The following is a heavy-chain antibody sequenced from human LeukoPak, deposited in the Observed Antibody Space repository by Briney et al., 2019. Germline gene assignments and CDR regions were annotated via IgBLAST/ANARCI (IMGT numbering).Heavy chain of an antibody. D-gene: IGHD1-26*01. J-gene: IGHJ6*03. CDR3: ARAYSGSRYYYYYYMDV. V-gene: IGHV4-38-2*02. CDR2: IYHSGST. Sequence: SETLSLTCTVSGYSISSGYYWGWIRQPPGKGLEWIGSIYHSGSTYYNPSLKSRVTISADTSKNQFSLKLRSVTAADTAVYYCARAYSGSRYYYYYYMDVWGKGTTVTVSS. CDR1: GYSISSGYY.